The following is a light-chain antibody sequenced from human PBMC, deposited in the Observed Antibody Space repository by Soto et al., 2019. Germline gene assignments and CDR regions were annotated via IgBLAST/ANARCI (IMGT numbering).Light chain of an antibody. CDR3: SSYTSSSTLL. Sequence: QSALTQPASVSGSPGPAITISCTGTSSDVGDYNYVSWYQQHPDKAPKLMIYEVSNRPSGVSNRFSGSKSGNTASLTISGLQAEDEADYYCSSYTSSSTLLFGGGTKLTVL. CDR2: EVS. J-gene: IGLJ2*01. CDR1: SSDVGDYNY. V-gene: IGLV2-14*01.